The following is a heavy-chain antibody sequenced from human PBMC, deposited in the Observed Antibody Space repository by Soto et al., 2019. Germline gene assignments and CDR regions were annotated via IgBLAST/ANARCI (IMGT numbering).Heavy chain of an antibody. CDR3: VRVSDSSGYSDAFDI. Sequence: QVQLVQSGAEVKKPGASVKVSCKASGYTFTGYYMHWVRQAPGQGLEWMGWINPNSGGTNYAQKFQGWVTMTRDTSISTAYMELSRLRSDDTAVYYCVRVSDSSGYSDAFDIWGQGTMVTVSS. CDR1: GYTFTGYY. D-gene: IGHD3-22*01. CDR2: INPNSGGT. V-gene: IGHV1-2*04. J-gene: IGHJ3*02.